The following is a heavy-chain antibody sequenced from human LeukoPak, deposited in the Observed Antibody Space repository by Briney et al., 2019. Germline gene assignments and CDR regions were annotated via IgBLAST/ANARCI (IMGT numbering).Heavy chain of an antibody. D-gene: IGHD3-22*01. Sequence: NPSETLSLTCTVSGASIRSYYWSWIRQPPGKGLEWIGNMYNSGRTNYNPSLKSRVTISVDTSKNQFSLKLSSVTAADTAVYYCARGRPRYYYDSSGYYALDYWGQGTLVTVSS. CDR2: MYNSGRT. CDR1: GASIRSYY. CDR3: ARGRPRYYYDSSGYYALDY. J-gene: IGHJ4*02. V-gene: IGHV4-59*12.